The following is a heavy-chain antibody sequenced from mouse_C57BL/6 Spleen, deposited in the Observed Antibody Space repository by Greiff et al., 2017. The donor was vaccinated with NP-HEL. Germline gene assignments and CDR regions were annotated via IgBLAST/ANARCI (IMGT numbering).Heavy chain of an antibody. D-gene: IGHD1-1*01. V-gene: IGHV1-78*01. Sequence: VQLQQSDAELVKPGASVKISCKVSGYTFTDHTIHWMKQRPEQGLEWIGYIYPRDGSTKYIEKFKGKATLTADKSSSTAYMQLNSLTSEDSAVYFCARRGSSYPLYWYFDVWGTGTTVTVSS. J-gene: IGHJ1*03. CDR1: GYTFTDHT. CDR2: IYPRDGST. CDR3: ARRGSSYPLYWYFDV.